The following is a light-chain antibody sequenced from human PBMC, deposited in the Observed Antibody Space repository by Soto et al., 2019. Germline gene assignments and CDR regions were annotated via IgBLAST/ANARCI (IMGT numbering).Light chain of an antibody. CDR2: FDD. V-gene: IGLV1-36*01. J-gene: IGLJ2*01. CDR1: TSNIGNNA. CDR3: AAWDDSLNVVL. Sequence: QSVLTQPPSVSGAPRQRVSISCSGATSNIGNNAVNWYQQLPGKAPKLLIYFDDLMPSGVSDRFSGSKSGTSASLAISGLQSEDEADYYCAAWDDSLNVVLFGGGTKVT.